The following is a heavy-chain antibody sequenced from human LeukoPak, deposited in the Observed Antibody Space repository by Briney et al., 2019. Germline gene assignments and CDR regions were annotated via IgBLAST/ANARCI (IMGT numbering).Heavy chain of an antibody. D-gene: IGHD1-26*01. Sequence: GGSLRLSCAASGFTFDDYGMSWVRQAPGKGLEWVSGINWNGGSTGYADSVKGRFTISRDNAKNSLYLQMNSLRAEDTALYYCARGLSGSYYGAAFDIWGQRTMDTVSS. CDR1: GFTFDDYG. CDR3: ARGLSGSYYGAAFDI. CDR2: INWNGGST. V-gene: IGHV3-20*04. J-gene: IGHJ3*02.